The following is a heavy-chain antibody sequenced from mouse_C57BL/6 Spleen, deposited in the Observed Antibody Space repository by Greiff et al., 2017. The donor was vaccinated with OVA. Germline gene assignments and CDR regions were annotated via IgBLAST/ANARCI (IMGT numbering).Heavy chain of an antibody. CDR1: GYTFTDYS. CDR3: ARENAGRADWFDY. D-gene: IGHD3-3*01. V-gene: IGHV1-26*01. Sequence: EVQLQQSGPELVKPGASVKISCKASGYTFTDYSMNWVKQSHGQSLEWIGDINPNHGGTSYNQKFKGKATLTVDKSSSTAYMELRSLTSEDSAVYFWARENAGRADWFDYWGQGTLVTVSA. J-gene: IGHJ3*01. CDR2: INPNHGGT.